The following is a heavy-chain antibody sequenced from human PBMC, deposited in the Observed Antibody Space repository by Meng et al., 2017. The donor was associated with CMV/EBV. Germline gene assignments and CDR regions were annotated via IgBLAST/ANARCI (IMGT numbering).Heavy chain of an antibody. CDR3: ARRTMIDAFDI. D-gene: IGHD3-22*01. CDR1: GGSISSYY. J-gene: IGHJ3*02. CDR2: IYYSGST. Sequence: GSLRLSCTVSGGSISSYYWSRIRQPPGKGLEWIGYIYYSGSTNYNPSLKSRVTISVDTSKNQFSLKLSSVTAADTAVYYCARRTMIDAFDIWGQGTMVTVSS. V-gene: IGHV4-59*01.